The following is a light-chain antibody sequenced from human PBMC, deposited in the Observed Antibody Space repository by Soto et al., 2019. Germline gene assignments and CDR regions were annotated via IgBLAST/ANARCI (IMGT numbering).Light chain of an antibody. CDR2: SNN. Sequence: QPVLTQPPSASGTPGQRVDISCSGSSSNIGTNTVNWYQQLPGTAPKLLIYSNNQRPSGVPDRFSGSKSGTSASLAISGLQSEDEADYYCAAWDDSLNGLVVFGGGTKVTVL. V-gene: IGLV1-44*01. CDR3: AAWDDSLNGLVV. J-gene: IGLJ2*01. CDR1: SSNIGTNT.